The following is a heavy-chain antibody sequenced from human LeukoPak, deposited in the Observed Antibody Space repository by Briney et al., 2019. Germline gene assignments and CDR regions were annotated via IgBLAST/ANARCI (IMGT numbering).Heavy chain of an antibody. D-gene: IGHD5-12*01. V-gene: IGHV4-4*02. CDR1: GGSISSSNW. Sequence: SETLSLTCAVSGGSISSSNWWSWVRQPPGKGLEWIGEINHSGSTNYNPSLKSRVTISVDTSKNQFSLKLSSVTAADTAVYYCARARGYSGYELGYWGQGTLVTVSS. CDR3: ARARGYSGYELGY. CDR2: INHSGST. J-gene: IGHJ4*02.